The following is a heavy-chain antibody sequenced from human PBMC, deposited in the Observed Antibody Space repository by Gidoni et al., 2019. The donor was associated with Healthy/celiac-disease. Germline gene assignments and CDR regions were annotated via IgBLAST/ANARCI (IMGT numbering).Heavy chain of an antibody. J-gene: IGHJ3*02. CDR2: IYYSGST. CDR3: ARHARLRVVPAAIAAFDI. CDR1: GGSISSSSYY. Sequence: QLQLQESGPGLVKPSETLSLTCTVSGGSISSSSYYWGWIRQPPGKGLEWIGNIYYSGSTYYNPSLKSRVTISVDTSKNQFSLKLSSVTAADTAVYYCARHARLRVVPAAIAAFDIWGQGTMVTVSS. D-gene: IGHD2-2*02. V-gene: IGHV4-39*01.